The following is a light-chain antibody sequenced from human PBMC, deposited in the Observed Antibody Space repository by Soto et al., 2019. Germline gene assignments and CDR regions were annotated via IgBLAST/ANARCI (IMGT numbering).Light chain of an antibody. J-gene: IGKJ5*01. Sequence: EIVLTQSPGTLSLSPGARATLSCRASQSVSSSYLAWYKQKPGQAPRLLIYGASSRATGIPDRFSGSGSGTDFTLTISSLEPEEFGLDDCQQRSDWFTFGQGTRLEIK. CDR2: GAS. CDR1: QSVSSSY. CDR3: QQRSDWFT. V-gene: IGKV3D-20*02.